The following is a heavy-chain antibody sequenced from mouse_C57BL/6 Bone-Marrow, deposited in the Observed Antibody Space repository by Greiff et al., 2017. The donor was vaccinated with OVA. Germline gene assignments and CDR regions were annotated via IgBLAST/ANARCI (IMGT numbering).Heavy chain of an antibody. V-gene: IGHV14-4*01. Sequence: EVQGVESGAELVRPGASVKLSCTASGFNIKDDYMHWVKQRPEQGLEWIGWIDPENGDTEYASKFQGKATITADTSSNTAYLQLSSLTSEDTAVYYCTTYYYGSSLYYAMDYWGQGTSVTVSS. J-gene: IGHJ4*01. D-gene: IGHD1-1*01. CDR3: TTYYYGSSLYYAMDY. CDR2: IDPENGDT. CDR1: GFNIKDDY.